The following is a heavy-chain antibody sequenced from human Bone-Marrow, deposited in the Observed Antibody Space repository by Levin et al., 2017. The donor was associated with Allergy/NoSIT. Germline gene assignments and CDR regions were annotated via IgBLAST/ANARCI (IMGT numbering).Heavy chain of an antibody. CDR1: GGSITSGYFY. CDR3: ARAASSDSSGFYGADYFDY. D-gene: IGHD3-22*01. Sequence: PSETLSLTCTVSGGSITSGYFYWNWIRQHPGKGLEWIGYIYENGNTYYNSSLKSRVTISVDTSKNQFSLTLTSVTDADTAVYYCARAASSDSSGFYGADYFDYWGQGALVTVSS. V-gene: IGHV4-30-4*01. CDR2: IYENGNT. J-gene: IGHJ4*02.